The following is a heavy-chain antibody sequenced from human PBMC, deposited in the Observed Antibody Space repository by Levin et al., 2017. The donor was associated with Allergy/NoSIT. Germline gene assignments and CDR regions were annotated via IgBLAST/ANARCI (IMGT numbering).Heavy chain of an antibody. V-gene: IGHV3-7*01. CDR1: GFTFSNYW. CDR2: IKQDGSEK. D-gene: IGHD2-2*01. Sequence: PGGSLRLSCAASGFTFSNYWMSWVRQAPGKGLEWVANIKQDGSEKYYVDSVKGRFTTSRDNAKNSLYLQMNSLRAEDTAVYYCARFYRSSSGGKTFDYWGQGTLVTVSS. CDR3: ARFYRSSSGGKTFDY. J-gene: IGHJ4*02.